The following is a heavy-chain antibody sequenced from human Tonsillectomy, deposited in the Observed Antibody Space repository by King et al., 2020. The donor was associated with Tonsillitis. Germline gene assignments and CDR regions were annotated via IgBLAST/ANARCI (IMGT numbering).Heavy chain of an antibody. J-gene: IGHJ5*02. CDR1: GGSFSGYS. CDR3: ATSTTYHSPDCSSSSCPNWFDP. D-gene: IGHD2-2*01. CDR2: INHIGST. V-gene: IGHV4-34*01. Sequence: VQLQQWGAGLLKPSETLSLTCAVYGGSFSGYSWSWIRQPPGKGLEWIGEINHIGSTNYNPSLKSRVTLSVETSKNQFSLKLSSVAAADTAVYYCATSTTYHSPDCSSSSCPNWFDPWGQGTLVTVSS.